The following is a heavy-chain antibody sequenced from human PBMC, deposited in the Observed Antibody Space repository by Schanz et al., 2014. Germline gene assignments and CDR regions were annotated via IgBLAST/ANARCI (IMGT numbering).Heavy chain of an antibody. CDR2: FIPILDVG. D-gene: IGHD6-6*01. V-gene: IGHV1-69*08. CDR1: RSTFSSYT. J-gene: IGHJ4*02. Sequence: QVQLVQSGAEVKKPGSSVKVSCKASRSTFSSYTISWVRQARGQGLEWVGRFIPILDVGNYAQQFQGRVTMTRDTSTSTVYMELSSLRSDDTAVYYCARDQSPYTNSSDVRYFDYWGQGSLVTVSS. CDR3: ARDQSPYTNSSDVRYFDY.